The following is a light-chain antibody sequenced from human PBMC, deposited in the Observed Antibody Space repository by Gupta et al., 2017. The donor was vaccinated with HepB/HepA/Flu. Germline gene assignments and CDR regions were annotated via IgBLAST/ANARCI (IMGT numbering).Light chain of an antibody. CDR2: WGS. CDR1: QSLLHSNGYNY. V-gene: IGKV2-28*01. J-gene: IGKJ1*01. Sequence: DIVITQSPLSLPVTPGEPASISCRSSQSLLHSNGYNYLDWYLQKPGQSPQLLIYWGSKRASGGTHRFSGSGSFTDFTLKISRGEAADVGVYYCTQELQIQSFGQGTKVEIK. CDR3: TQELQIQS.